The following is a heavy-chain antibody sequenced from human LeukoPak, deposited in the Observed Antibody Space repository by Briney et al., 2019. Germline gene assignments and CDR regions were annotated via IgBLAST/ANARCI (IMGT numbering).Heavy chain of an antibody. J-gene: IGHJ4*02. V-gene: IGHV3-30*04. D-gene: IGHD3-10*01. CDR3: ASASGREAFGSGSFNDY. CDR2: ISYDGSNN. Sequence: GGSLRLSCAASGFSFSNYAMHWVRQAPGKGLDCVAVISYDGSNNYYADSVKGRFTISRDNSKNTLYLQMNSLRPEDTAIYFCASASGREAFGSGSFNDYWGQGTLVTVSS. CDR1: GFSFSNYA.